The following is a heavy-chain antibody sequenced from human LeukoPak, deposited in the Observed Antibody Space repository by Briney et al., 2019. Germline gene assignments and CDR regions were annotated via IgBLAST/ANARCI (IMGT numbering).Heavy chain of an antibody. CDR1: GFTFSSYS. D-gene: IGHD6-19*01. J-gene: IGHJ4*02. CDR3: ARVSLSSGCLSN. CDR2: ISSGGSYI. V-gene: IGHV3-21*01. Sequence: GGSLRLSCAASGFTFSSYSMNWVRQAPGKGLEWVSSISSGGSYIYYADSMRGRFTISRDNAKNTLFLQMNGLRAEDTAVYYCARVSLSSGCLSNWGQGTLVTVSS.